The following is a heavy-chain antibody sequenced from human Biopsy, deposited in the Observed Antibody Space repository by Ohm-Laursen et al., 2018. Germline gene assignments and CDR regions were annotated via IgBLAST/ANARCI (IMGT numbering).Heavy chain of an antibody. CDR2: INQAGTT. D-gene: IGHD2-15*01. Sequence: SDTLSLTYAVFGKTFSDYQWSWIRQPSGKGLEWIGQINQAGTTNYNPSLKSRVSISADASKYEFSLRLTSVTAADTAVYLCGNEVHGRDYWGLGAQVTVSS. CDR1: GKTFSDYQ. V-gene: IGHV4-34*08. CDR3: GNEVHGRDY. J-gene: IGHJ4*02.